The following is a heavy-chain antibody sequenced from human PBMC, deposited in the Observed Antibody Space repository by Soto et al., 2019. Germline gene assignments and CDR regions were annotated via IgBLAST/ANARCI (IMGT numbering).Heavy chain of an antibody. J-gene: IGHJ4*02. CDR2: FDPEYGET. CDR3: ATVNRYNWKGSEY. D-gene: IGHD1-20*01. V-gene: IGHV1-24*01. CDR1: GYTLTELS. Sequence: ASVNVSCKVSGYTLTELSMHWVRQAPGKGLEWMGGFDPEYGETIYAQKFQGRVTMTEDTSTDTAYMELSSLRSEDTAVYYCATVNRYNWKGSEYWGKGNMVTVSA.